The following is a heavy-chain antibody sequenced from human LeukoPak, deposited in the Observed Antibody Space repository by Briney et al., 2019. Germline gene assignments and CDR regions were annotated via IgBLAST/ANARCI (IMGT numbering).Heavy chain of an antibody. V-gene: IGHV3-23*01. CDR3: AKGHPISGWTPHY. Sequence: RTGGSLRLSCVASGFMFSSCAISWVRQAPGKGLEWVSSISATGGSSYYADSVEGRFTISRDNSENTLYLQMNSLRAEDTAVYYCAKGHPISGWTPHYWGQGTLATVSS. CDR1: GFMFSSCA. CDR2: ISATGGSS. J-gene: IGHJ4*02. D-gene: IGHD6-19*01.